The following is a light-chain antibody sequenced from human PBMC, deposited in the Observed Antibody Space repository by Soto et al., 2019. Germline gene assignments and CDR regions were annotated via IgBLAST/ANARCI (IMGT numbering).Light chain of an antibody. J-gene: IGKJ1*01. V-gene: IGKV2-28*01. CDR3: MQPLQSWT. Sequence: DIVMTQSPLSLPVTPGEPASISCRSSQSLLHSNGYNYLDWYLQKPGQSPQLLIYLGSNRASGVPDRFSGSGSGTDFTLKISRVEAEDVGVYYCMQPLQSWTFGQATQVDSK. CDR1: QSLLHSNGYNY. CDR2: LGS.